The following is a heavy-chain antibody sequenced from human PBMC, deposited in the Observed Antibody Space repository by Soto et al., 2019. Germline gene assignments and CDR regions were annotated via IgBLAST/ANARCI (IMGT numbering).Heavy chain of an antibody. V-gene: IGHV4-4*02. CDR2: VNHDGRT. Sequence: QVQLQESGPGLVKPSGTLSLTCVVSSRSISSNWWSWVRQPPGKGLEWIGEVNHDGRTNTNPSLESRVTVSVDKSRNQFSLNLNSVTAADTAVYYCAGSTSYRLDYWGQGTLVTVSS. CDR3: AGSTSYRLDY. CDR1: SRSISSNW. J-gene: IGHJ4*02. D-gene: IGHD3-16*02.